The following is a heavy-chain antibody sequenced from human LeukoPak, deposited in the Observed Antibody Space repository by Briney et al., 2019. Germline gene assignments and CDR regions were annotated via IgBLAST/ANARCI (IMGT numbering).Heavy chain of an antibody. CDR1: GFTFSGYY. V-gene: IGHV3-11*01. CDR2: ITTSATTI. D-gene: IGHD2-15*01. CDR3: ARARGYCSGGFCYAYYFDY. J-gene: IGHJ4*02. Sequence: PGGSLRLSCAVSGFTFSGYYMSWIRQAPGKGLEWTSYITTSATTIYYADSVKGRFTMSRDNAKNSLFLQMTSLRAEDTAVYYCARARGYCSGGFCYAYYFDYWGQGTLVTVSS.